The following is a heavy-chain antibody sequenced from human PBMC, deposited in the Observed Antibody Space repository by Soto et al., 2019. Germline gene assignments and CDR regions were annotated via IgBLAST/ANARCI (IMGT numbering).Heavy chain of an antibody. CDR3: AKGERLLSFDY. V-gene: IGHV3-9*01. D-gene: IGHD2-21*02. CDR2: INWNSGSI. Sequence: GGSLRLSCAASGFTFSSYAMSWVRQAPGKGLEWVSGINWNSGSIGYADSVKGRFTISRDNAKNSLYLQMNSLRAEDTALYYCAKGERLLSFDYWGQGTLVTVSS. CDR1: GFTFSSYA. J-gene: IGHJ4*02.